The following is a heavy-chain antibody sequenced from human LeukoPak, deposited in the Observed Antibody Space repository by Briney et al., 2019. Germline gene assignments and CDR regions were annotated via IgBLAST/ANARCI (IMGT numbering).Heavy chain of an antibody. D-gene: IGHD4-17*01. CDR3: ARAVTSTEGY. J-gene: IGHJ4*02. CDR1: GFVFSSYW. Sequence: GGSLRLSCAASGFVFSSYWMTWVRQAPGKGLEWVASINEGESRRYYVDSVKGRFTISRDNAQKSLYLEMDSLRADDTAVYYCARAVTSTEGYWGQGTLVTVSS. CDR2: INEGESRR. V-gene: IGHV3-7*03.